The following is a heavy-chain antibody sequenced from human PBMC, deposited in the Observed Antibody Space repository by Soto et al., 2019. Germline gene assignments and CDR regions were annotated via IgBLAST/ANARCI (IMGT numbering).Heavy chain of an antibody. CDR2: INHSGST. J-gene: IGHJ4*02. Sequence: TLSLTCAVSGGSISSSNWWSWVRQPPGKGLEWIGEINHSGSTSYNPSLKSRVTISVDTSKNQFSLKLSSVTAADTAVYYCARGLRADYIDYWGQGALVTVSS. CDR3: ARGLRADYIDY. CDR1: GGSISSSNW. V-gene: IGHV4-4*02. D-gene: IGHD3-10*01.